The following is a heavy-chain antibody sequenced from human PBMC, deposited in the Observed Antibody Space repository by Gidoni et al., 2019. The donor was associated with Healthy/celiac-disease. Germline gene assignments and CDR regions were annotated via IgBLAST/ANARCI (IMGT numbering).Heavy chain of an antibody. J-gene: IGHJ6*02. CDR2: ISYDGSNK. CDR1: GFTFSRYA. V-gene: IGHV3-30-3*01. D-gene: IGHD3-3*01. CDR3: ARDRGFLEWLGGMDV. Sequence: QVQLVESGGGVVQPGRSLRVSCAASGFTFSRYAMHWVRQAPGKGLEWVAVISYDGSNKYYADSVKGRFTIARDNSKNTLYLQMNSLRAEDTAVYYCARDRGFLEWLGGMDVWGQGTTVTVSS.